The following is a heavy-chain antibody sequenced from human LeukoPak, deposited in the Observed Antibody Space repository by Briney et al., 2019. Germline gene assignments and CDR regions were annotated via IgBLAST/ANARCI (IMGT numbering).Heavy chain of an antibody. V-gene: IGHV4-61*01. CDR1: DGSVSSSSYY. CDR2: IYYSGST. CDR3: ARDADWNDAWFDP. Sequence: SETLSLTCTVSDGSVSSSSYYWSWIRQPPGKGLEWIGYIYYSGSTNYNPSLKSRVTISVDTSKNQFSLKLSSVTAADTAVYYCARDADWNDAWFDPWGQGTLVTVSS. D-gene: IGHD1-1*01. J-gene: IGHJ5*02.